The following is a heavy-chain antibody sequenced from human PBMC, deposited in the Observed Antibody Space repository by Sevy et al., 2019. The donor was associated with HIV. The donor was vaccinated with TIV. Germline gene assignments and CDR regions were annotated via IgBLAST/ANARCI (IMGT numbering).Heavy chain of an antibody. D-gene: IGHD6-13*01. V-gene: IGHV3-30*02. CDR3: AKNTAAAGAGGFDY. CDR2: IQYDGNDK. Sequence: GGSLRLSCAASRFIFNDYGMHWVRQAPGKGLEWVAFIQYDGNDKYYADSMRGRFTISRDNSKTILFLQMNSLRSEDTAMYYCAKNTAAAGAGGFDYWGQGPLVTVSS. CDR1: RFIFNDYG. J-gene: IGHJ4*02.